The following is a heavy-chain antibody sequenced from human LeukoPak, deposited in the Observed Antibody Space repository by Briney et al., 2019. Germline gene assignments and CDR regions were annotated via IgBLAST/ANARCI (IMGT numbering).Heavy chain of an antibody. CDR2: IIPIFGTA. D-gene: IGHD3-10*01. CDR1: GGTFSSYA. J-gene: IGHJ6*03. Sequence: SVKVSCKASGGTFSSYAISWVRQAPGQGLEWMGGIIPIFGTANYAQKFQGRVTIAADESTSTAYMELSSLRSEDTAVYYCARVAHTMVRGVIEFDYYYYMDVWGKGTTVTVSS. V-gene: IGHV1-69*13. CDR3: ARVAHTMVRGVIEFDYYYYMDV.